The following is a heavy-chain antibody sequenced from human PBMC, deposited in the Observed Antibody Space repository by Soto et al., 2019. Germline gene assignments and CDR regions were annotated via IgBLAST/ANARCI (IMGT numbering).Heavy chain of an antibody. J-gene: IGHJ3*02. V-gene: IGHV3-23*01. CDR1: GFTFSSYA. D-gene: IGHD2-15*01. CDR3: AVLGYCSGGSRYRDAFDI. CDR2: ISGSGGST. Sequence: LRLSCAASGFTFSSYAMSWVRQAPGKGLEWVSAISGSGGSTYYADSVKGRFTISRDNSKNTLYLQMNSLRAEDTAVYYCAVLGYCSGGSRYRDAFDIWGQGTMVTVSS.